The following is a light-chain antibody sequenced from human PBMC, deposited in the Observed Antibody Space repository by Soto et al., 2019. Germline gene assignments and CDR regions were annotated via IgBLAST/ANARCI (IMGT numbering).Light chain of an antibody. V-gene: IGLV3-21*04. Sequence: SYELTQPPSVSVAPEKTATITCGGNNIGNKRVHWYRQKPGHAPVLVNSYVSDRPTGIPERFSGSNSGNTATLTISRVEDGDEAYYYCQVWDIMTDNYVFGPGTKLTVL. CDR2: YVS. J-gene: IGLJ1*01. CDR1: NIGNKR. CDR3: QVWDIMTDNYV.